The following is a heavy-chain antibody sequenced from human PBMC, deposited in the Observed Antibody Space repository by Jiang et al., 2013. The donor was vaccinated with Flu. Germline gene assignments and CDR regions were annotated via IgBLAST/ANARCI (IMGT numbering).Heavy chain of an antibody. V-gene: IGHV1-69-2*01. CDR2: VDPEDGET. CDR3: ATDLYYDSSGKGAFDY. Sequence: QAPGKGLEWMGLVDPEDGETIYAEKFQGRVTMTEDTSTDTAYMELSSLRSEDTAVYYCATDLYYDSSGKGAFDYWGQGTLVTVSS. D-gene: IGHD3-22*01. J-gene: IGHJ4*02.